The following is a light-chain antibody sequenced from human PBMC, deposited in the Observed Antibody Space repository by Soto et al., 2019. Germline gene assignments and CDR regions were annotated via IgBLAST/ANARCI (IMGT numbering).Light chain of an antibody. J-gene: IGLJ2*01. CDR3: SSHRGSSTLVV. Sequence: QSVLTQPASVSGSPGQSITISCSGTSSDVGGYNYVSWYQQHPGKAPKLIIYDVSNRPSGISNRFSGCRAGNTASLTISGLQAEDEADYYCSSHRGSSTLVVFGGGTKLTFL. V-gene: IGLV2-14*01. CDR1: SSDVGGYNY. CDR2: DVS.